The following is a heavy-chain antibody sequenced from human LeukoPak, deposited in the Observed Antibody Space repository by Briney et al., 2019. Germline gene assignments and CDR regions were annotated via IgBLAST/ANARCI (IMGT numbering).Heavy chain of an antibody. CDR2: ISWDGGST. J-gene: IGHJ4*02. CDR3: VAMGLAAPDY. V-gene: IGHV3-43D*03. CDR1: GFTFDDYA. Sequence: PGGSLRLSCAASGFTFDDYAMHWVRQAPGKGLEWVCLISWDGGSTHYRDSVKGRFTISRDNSKNSLYLHMHSLRPEDTAFYYCVAMGLAAPDYWGQGTLVTVSS. D-gene: IGHD6-19*01.